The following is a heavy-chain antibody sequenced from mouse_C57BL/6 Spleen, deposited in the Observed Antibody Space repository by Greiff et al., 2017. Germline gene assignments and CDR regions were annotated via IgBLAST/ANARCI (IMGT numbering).Heavy chain of an antibody. Sequence: HLVESGPGLVKPSQSLFLTCSITGFPITSGYYWIWIRQSPGKPLEWMGYITHSGETFYNPSLQSPISITRETSKNQFFLQLNSVTTEETAIYYCAGDRTGTGGFAYWGQGTLVTVSA. CDR2: ITHSGET. CDR3: AGDRTGTGGFAY. V-gene: IGHV12-3*01. D-gene: IGHD4-1*01. J-gene: IGHJ3*01. CDR1: GFPITSGYY.